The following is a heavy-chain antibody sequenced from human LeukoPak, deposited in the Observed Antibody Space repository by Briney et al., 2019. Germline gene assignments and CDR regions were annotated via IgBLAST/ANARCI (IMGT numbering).Heavy chain of an antibody. CDR1: GFTFSSYS. V-gene: IGHV3-21*01. J-gene: IGHJ3*02. D-gene: IGHD2-2*01. CDR3: AREVVVVPAATHDAFDI. Sequence: GGSLRLSCAASGFTFSSYSTNWVRQAPGKGLEWVSSISSSSSYIYYADSVKGRFTISRDNAKNSLYLQMNSLRAEDTAVYYCAREVVVVPAATHDAFDIWGQGTMVTVSS. CDR2: ISSSSSYI.